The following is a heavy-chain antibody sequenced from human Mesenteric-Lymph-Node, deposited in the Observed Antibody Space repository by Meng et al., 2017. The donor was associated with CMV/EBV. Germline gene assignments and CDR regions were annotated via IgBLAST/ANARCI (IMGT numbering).Heavy chain of an antibody. CDR2: IYSGSST. CDR3: AREAVAGTNWFDP. V-gene: IGHV3-53*01. D-gene: IGHD6-19*01. CDR1: GFTVSSNY. J-gene: IGHJ5*02. Sequence: GGSLRLSCAASGFTVSSNYMSWVRQAPGKGLEWVSVIYSGSSTYYADSVKGRFTISRDNSKNTLYLQMNSLRAEDTAVYYCAREAVAGTNWFDPWGQGTLVTVSS.